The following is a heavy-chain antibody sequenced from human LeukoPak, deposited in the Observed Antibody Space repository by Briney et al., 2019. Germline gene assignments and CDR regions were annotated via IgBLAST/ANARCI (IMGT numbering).Heavy chain of an antibody. CDR2: IYYSGST. V-gene: IGHV4-59*01. D-gene: IGHD3/OR15-3a*01. J-gene: IGHJ4*02. Sequence: SETLSLTCTVSGGSISSYYWSWIRQPPGKGLEWIGYIYYSGSTNYNPSLKSRVTISVDTSKNQFSLKLSSVTAADTAVYYCARGDSFDYWGQGTLVAVSS. CDR3: ARGDSFDY. CDR1: GGSISSYY.